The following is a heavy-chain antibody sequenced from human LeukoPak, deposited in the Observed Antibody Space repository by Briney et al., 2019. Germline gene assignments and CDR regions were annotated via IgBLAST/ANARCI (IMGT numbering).Heavy chain of an antibody. CDR1: GFSLSHARMG. CDR2: ISSKDGK. Sequence: NESGPALVKPTETLTLTCTVSGFSLSHARMGVSWIRQSPGKALERLAHISSKDGKSYSASLKNRLTISKDTSKSQVVLSMTNMDPVDTGRYYCARIHNWPWLIHFYYAMDVWGQGTTVTVSS. J-gene: IGHJ6*02. CDR3: ARIHNWPWLIHFYYAMDV. V-gene: IGHV2-26*01. D-gene: IGHD6-19*01.